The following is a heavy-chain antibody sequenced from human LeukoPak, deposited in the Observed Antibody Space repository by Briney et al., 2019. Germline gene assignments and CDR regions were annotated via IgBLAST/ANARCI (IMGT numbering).Heavy chain of an antibody. V-gene: IGHV3-21*01. CDR3: AREGYYYDSSGYPGYAFDI. Sequence: MTGGSLRLSCAASGFTFSSYSMNWVRQAPGKGLEWVSSISSSSSYIYYADSVKGRFTISRDNAKNSLYLQMNSLRAEDTAVYYCAREGYYYDSSGYPGYAFDIWGQGTMVTVSS. CDR1: GFTFSSYS. D-gene: IGHD3-22*01. CDR2: ISSSSSYI. J-gene: IGHJ3*02.